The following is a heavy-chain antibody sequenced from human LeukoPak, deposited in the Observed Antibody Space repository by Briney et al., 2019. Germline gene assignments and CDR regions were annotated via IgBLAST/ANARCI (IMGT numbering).Heavy chain of an antibody. CDR3: ARLAYDSSGYYRYYFDY. CDR2: INHSGST. D-gene: IGHD3-22*01. V-gene: IGHV4-34*01. J-gene: IGHJ4*02. CDR1: GGSFSGYY. Sequence: SETLSLTCAVYGGSFSGYYWSWIRQPPGKGLEWIGEINHSGSTNYNPSLKSRVTISVDTSKNQFSLKLSSVTAAGTAVYYCARLAYDSSGYYRYYFDYWGQGTLVTVSS.